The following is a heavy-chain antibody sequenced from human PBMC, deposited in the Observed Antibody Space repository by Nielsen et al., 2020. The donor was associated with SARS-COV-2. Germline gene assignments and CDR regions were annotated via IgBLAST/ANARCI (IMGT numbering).Heavy chain of an antibody. CDR3: ARVGSSGWYSDAFDI. CDR1: GYTFTSYY. Sequence: ASVKVSCKASGYTFTSYYMHWVRQAPGQGLEWMGIINPSGGSTSYAQKFQGRVTMTRDTSTSTVYMELSSLRSEDTAVYYCARVGSSGWYSDAFDIWGQGTMVTVSS. V-gene: IGHV1-46*01. D-gene: IGHD6-19*01. J-gene: IGHJ3*02. CDR2: INPSGGST.